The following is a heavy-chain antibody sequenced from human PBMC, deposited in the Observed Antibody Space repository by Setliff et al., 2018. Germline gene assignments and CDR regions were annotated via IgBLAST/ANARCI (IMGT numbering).Heavy chain of an antibody. CDR2: ISTYNVNT. J-gene: IGHJ6*03. CDR1: GHPFTNYG. Sequence: ASVKVSCKASGHPFTNYGITWVRQAPGQGLEWLGWISTYNVNTTYAQKLQDRVTMTTDTSTSTAYMELRSLRSDDTAVYYCARRNFYYDSSGFALYYYYMDVWGKGTTVTVSS. D-gene: IGHD3-22*01. V-gene: IGHV1-18*01. CDR3: ARRNFYYDSSGFALYYYYMDV.